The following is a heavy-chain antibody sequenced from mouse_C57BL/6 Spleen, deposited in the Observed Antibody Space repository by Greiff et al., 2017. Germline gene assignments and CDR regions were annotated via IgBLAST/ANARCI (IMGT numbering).Heavy chain of an antibody. CDR1: GYTFTSYW. Sequence: QVQLQQPGAELVMPGASVKLSCKASGYTFTSYWMHWVKQRPGQGLEWIGEIDPSDSYTNYNQKCKGKSTLTVDKSSSTAYMQLSSLTSEDSAVYYCAREGLRRRAWFAYWGQGTLVTVSA. V-gene: IGHV1-69*01. J-gene: IGHJ3*01. D-gene: IGHD2-4*01. CDR3: AREGLRRRAWFAY. CDR2: IDPSDSYT.